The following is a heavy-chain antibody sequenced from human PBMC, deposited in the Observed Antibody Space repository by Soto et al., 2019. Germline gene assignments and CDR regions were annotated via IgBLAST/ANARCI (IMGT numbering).Heavy chain of an antibody. D-gene: IGHD4-17*01. CDR3: ARNDYGGKIDY. J-gene: IGHJ4*02. CDR1: GYTFTSYY. V-gene: IGHV1-46*01. CDR2: INPSGGST. Sequence: ASVKVSCKASGYTFTSYYMHWVRQAPGQGLEWMGIINPSGGSTSYAQKFQGRVTMTRDTSASTVYMELSSLRSEDTAVYYCARNDYGGKIDYWGQGTLVTVSS.